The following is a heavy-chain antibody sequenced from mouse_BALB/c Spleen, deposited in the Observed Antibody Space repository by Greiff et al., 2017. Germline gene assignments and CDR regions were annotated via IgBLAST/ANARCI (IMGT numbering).Heavy chain of an antibody. J-gene: IGHJ3*01. V-gene: IGHV1-37*01. CDR3: GRKTGYYDYDGAWFAY. CDR1: GYSFTGYF. Sequence: VHVKQSGPELVKPGASVKISCKASGYSFTGYFMNWVKQSHGKSLEWIGRINPYNGDTFYNQKFKGKATLTVDKSSSTAHMELLSLTSEDSAVYYCGRKTGYYDYDGAWFAYWGQGTLVTVSA. CDR2: INPYNGDT. D-gene: IGHD2-4*01.